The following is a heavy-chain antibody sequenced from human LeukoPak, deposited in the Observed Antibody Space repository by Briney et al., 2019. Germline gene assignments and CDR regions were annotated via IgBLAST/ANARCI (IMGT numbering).Heavy chain of an antibody. CDR2: IYHSGST. CDR3: ASGRGFDY. D-gene: IGHD3-10*01. Sequence: SETLSLTCAVSGGSISSGGYSWSWIRQPPGKGLEWIGYIYHSGSTYYNPSLKSRVTISVDTSKNQFSLKLSSVTAADTAVYYCASGRGFDYWGQGTLVTFSS. V-gene: IGHV4-30-2*01. CDR1: GGSISSGGYS. J-gene: IGHJ4*02.